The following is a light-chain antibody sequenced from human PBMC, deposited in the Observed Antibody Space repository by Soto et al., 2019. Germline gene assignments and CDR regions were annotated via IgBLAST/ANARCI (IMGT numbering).Light chain of an antibody. J-gene: IGLJ1*01. CDR2: EVS. CDR3: SSYTSSSTL. CDR1: SSDVGGYNY. V-gene: IGLV2-14*01. Sequence: QSALTQPASVSGSPGQSITISCTGTSSDVGGYNYVSWYQQHPGKAPKLMIYEVSNRPSGVSNRFSGSKSGNTASLTISGLQAEDEADYYCSSYTSSSTLFGTGTQLTVL.